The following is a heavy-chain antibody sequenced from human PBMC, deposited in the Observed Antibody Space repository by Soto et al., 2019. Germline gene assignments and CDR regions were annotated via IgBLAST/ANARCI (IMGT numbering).Heavy chain of an antibody. CDR3: AKDRVVVVVAATNFDY. J-gene: IGHJ4*02. V-gene: IGHV3-23*01. Sequence: GGSLRLSCAASGFTFSSYAMSWVRQAPGKGLEWVSAISGSGGSTYYADSVKGRFTISRDNSKNTLYLQMNSLRAEDTAVYYCAKDRVVVVVAATNFDYWGQGTLVTVSS. CDR2: ISGSGGST. CDR1: GFTFSSYA. D-gene: IGHD2-15*01.